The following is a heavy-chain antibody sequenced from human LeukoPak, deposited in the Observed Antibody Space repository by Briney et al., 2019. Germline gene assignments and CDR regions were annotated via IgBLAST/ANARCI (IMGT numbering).Heavy chain of an antibody. V-gene: IGHV1-18*01. CDR1: GYTFTSYG. CDR2: ISAYNGNT. D-gene: IGHD2-2*01. CDR3: ARVLSYCSSTSCQGFDP. Sequence: GAPVKVSCKASGYTFTSYGISWVRQAPGQGLEWMGWISAYNGNTNYAQKLQGRVTMTTDTSTSTAYMELRSLRSDDTAVYYCARVLSYCSSTSCQGFDPWGQGTLVTVSS. J-gene: IGHJ5*02.